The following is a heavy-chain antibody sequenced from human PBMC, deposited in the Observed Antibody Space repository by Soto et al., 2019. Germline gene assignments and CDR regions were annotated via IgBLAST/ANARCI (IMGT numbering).Heavy chain of an antibody. V-gene: IGHV3-13*01. J-gene: IGHJ5*02. Sequence: EVQLVESGGGLVQPGGSLRLSCAASGFTFSSYDMHWVRQATGKGLEWVSAIGTAGDTYYPGSVKGRFTISRENAKNSLYLQMNSLRAGDTAVYYCARSRDLGELSPWGQGTLVTVSS. CDR3: ARSRDLGELSP. CDR2: IGTAGDT. D-gene: IGHD3-16*02. CDR1: GFTFSSYD.